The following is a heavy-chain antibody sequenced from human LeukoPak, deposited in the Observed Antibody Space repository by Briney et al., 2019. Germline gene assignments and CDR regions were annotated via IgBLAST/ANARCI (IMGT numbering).Heavy chain of an antibody. Sequence: PSETLSLTCAVYGGSFSGYYWSWIRQPPGKGLEWIGEINHSGSTNYNPSLKSRVTISVDTSKNQSSLKLSSVTAADTAVYYCARGNAITIFGVVNIRGYFDYWGQGTLVTISS. J-gene: IGHJ4*02. D-gene: IGHD3-3*01. CDR2: INHSGST. V-gene: IGHV4-34*01. CDR3: ARGNAITIFGVVNIRGYFDY. CDR1: GGSFSGYY.